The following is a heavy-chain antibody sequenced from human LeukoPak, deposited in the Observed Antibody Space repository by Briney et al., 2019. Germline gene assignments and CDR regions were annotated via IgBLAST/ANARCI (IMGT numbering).Heavy chain of an antibody. V-gene: IGHV1-69*05. J-gene: IGHJ4*02. D-gene: IGHD3-22*01. CDR1: GGTFSSYA. Sequence: SVKVSCKASGGTFSSYAISWVRQAPGQGLEWMGRIIPIFGTANYAQKFQGRVTITTDESTSTAYMELSSLRSEDTAVYYCARETRPSHYYDSSGYCAYWGQGTLVTVSS. CDR3: ARETRPSHYYDSSGYCAY. CDR2: IIPIFGTA.